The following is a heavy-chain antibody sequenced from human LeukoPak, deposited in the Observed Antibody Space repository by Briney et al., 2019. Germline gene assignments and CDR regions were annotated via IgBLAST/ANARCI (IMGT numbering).Heavy chain of an antibody. V-gene: IGHV3-30*02. CDR1: GFTFSSYG. Sequence: PGGSLRLSCAASGFTFSSYGMHWVRQAPGKGLEGVAFIRYDGSNKYYADSVKGRFTISRDNSKNTLYLQMNSLRAEDTAVYYCAKQRQQLAHFFDYWGQGTLVTVSS. CDR3: AKQRQQLAHFFDY. J-gene: IGHJ4*02. CDR2: IRYDGSNK. D-gene: IGHD6-13*01.